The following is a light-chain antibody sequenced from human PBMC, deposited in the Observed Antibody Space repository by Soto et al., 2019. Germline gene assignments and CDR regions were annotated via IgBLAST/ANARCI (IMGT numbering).Light chain of an antibody. CDR2: EVS. J-gene: IGLJ1*01. Sequence: LPQPASVSGSPGQSITIACTVTSSDVGGYNYVSWYQQHPGKAPKLMIYEVSNRPSGVSNRFSGSKYGNTASLTISGLQAEDEADYYCSSYTSSSSYVFGTGTKVTVL. CDR1: SSDVGGYNY. V-gene: IGLV2-14*01. CDR3: SSYTSSSSYV.